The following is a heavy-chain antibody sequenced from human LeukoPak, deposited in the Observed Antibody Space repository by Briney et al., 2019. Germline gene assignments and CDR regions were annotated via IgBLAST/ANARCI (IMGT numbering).Heavy chain of an antibody. CDR2: ISSSSSSI. CDR1: GFSFSSYS. CDR3: ARYSPSLAY. V-gene: IGHV3-48*01. D-gene: IGHD2-2*01. J-gene: IGHJ4*02. Sequence: GGSLRLSCAASGFSFSSYSMTWVRQAPGKGLEWVSYISSSSSSIYYADSVKGRFTISRDNAENSLYLQINSLRAEDTAVYHCARYSPSLAYWGQGTLVTVSS.